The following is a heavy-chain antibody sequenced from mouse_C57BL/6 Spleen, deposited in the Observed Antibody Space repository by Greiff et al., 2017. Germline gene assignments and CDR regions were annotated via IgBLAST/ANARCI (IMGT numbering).Heavy chain of an antibody. CDR1: GYAFSSYW. CDR2: IYPGDGDT. CDR3: AREDTTYAMDY. Sequence: QVQLQQSGAELVKPGASVKISCKASGYAFSSYWMNWVKQRPGKGLEWIGQIYPGDGDTNYNGKFKGKATLTADKSSSTAYMQLSSLTSEDSAVYFCAREDTTYAMDYGGQGTSVTVSS. V-gene: IGHV1-80*01. J-gene: IGHJ4*01. D-gene: IGHD1-1*01.